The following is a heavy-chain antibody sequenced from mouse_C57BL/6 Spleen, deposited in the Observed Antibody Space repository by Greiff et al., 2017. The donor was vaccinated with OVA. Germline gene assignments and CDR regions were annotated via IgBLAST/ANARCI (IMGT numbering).Heavy chain of an antibody. CDR2: IYPGSGNT. D-gene: IGHD2-4*01. V-gene: IGHV1-66*01. J-gene: IGHJ3*01. CDR1: GYSFTSYY. Sequence: QVQLQQSGPELVKPGASVKISCKASGYSFTSYYIHWVKQRPGQGLEWIGWIYPGSGNTKYNEKFKGKATLTADTSSSTAYMQLSSLTSEDSAVDYCASWDDYDGGFAYWGQGTLVTVSA. CDR3: ASWDDYDGGFAY.